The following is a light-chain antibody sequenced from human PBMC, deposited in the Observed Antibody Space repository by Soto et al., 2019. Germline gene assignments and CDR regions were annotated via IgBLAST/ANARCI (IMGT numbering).Light chain of an antibody. Sequence: EIVLTQSPGTLSLSPGEGATLSCPASQSVNSNYLAWFQQKPGQAPRLLIYSTSNRATGIPDRFSGSGSGTDFTLTISRLEPEDFVVYYCQQYDKSPWTFGQGTKVEIK. V-gene: IGKV3-20*01. CDR3: QQYDKSPWT. CDR1: QSVNSNY. CDR2: STS. J-gene: IGKJ1*01.